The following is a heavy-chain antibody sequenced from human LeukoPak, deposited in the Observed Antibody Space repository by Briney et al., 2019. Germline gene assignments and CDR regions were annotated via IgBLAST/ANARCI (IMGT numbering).Heavy chain of an antibody. CDR1: GFTFSSYR. J-gene: IGHJ5*02. CDR3: ARGQAGTSWFDP. CDR2: INSDGSST. D-gene: IGHD1-14*01. V-gene: IGHV3-74*01. Sequence: GGSLRLSRAASGFTFSSYRMYWVRQAPGKGLVGVSRINSDGSSTTYADSVKGRFTISRDNAKNTLHLQMNSLRDEDTAVYFCARGQAGTSWFDPWGQGTLVTVSS.